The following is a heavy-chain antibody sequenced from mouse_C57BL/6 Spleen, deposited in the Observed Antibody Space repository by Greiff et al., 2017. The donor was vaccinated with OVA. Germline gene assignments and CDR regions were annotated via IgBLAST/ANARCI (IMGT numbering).Heavy chain of an antibody. Sequence: VKLMESGAELVRPGASVKVSCKASGYAFTNYLIEWVKQRPGQGLEWIGVINPGSGGTNYNEKFKGKATLTADKSSSTAYMQLSSLTSEDSAVYFCARRGTRGYFDYWGQGTTLTVSS. D-gene: IGHD2-14*01. V-gene: IGHV1-54*01. CDR2: INPGSGGT. CDR3: ARRGTRGYFDY. CDR1: GYAFTNYL. J-gene: IGHJ2*01.